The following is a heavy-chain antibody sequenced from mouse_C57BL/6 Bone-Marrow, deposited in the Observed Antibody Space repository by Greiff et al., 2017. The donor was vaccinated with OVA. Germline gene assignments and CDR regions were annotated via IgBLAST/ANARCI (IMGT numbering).Heavy chain of an antibody. Sequence: EVQLVESGGGLVKPGGSLKLSCTASGFTFSSYAMSWVRQTPEKGLEWVATISAGGSYTNYPDNVKGRVTISRDTAKNNLYLQMSHLTSEDTAMYYCARDQGLLRYFDVWGTGTTVTVSS. CDR2: ISAGGSYT. V-gene: IGHV5-4*01. CDR1: GFTFSSYA. J-gene: IGHJ1*03. CDR3: ARDQGLLRYFDV. D-gene: IGHD2-3*01.